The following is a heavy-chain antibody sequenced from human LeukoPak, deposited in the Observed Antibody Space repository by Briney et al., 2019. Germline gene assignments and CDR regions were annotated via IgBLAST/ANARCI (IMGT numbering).Heavy chain of an antibody. D-gene: IGHD4-17*01. J-gene: IGHJ4*02. V-gene: IGHV3-21*01. CDR2: ISSFSSYI. CDR1: GFTFSSYW. CDR3: ARDRRSYDEYGTFDY. Sequence: PGGSLRLSCAASGFTFSSYWMSWIRQAPGKGLEWVSSISSFSSYIYYADSVKGRFTISRDNAKNSLYLQMNSLRAEDTAVYYCARDRRSYDEYGTFDYWGQGTLVTVSS.